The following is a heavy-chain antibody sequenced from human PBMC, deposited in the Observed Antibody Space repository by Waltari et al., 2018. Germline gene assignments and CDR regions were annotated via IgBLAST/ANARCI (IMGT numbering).Heavy chain of an antibody. CDR2: VWYDGNQI. CDR3: ARGSGSNHNNFDY. D-gene: IGHD3-3*01. Sequence: QVQLVESGGGVVQPGTSLRLSCAASGFTLSSSGMHWVRRAPGRGLGWGGVVWYDGNQIFYADSGKGRFTVSRDSSKNTLFLQMNSLSAEDTAVYFCARGSGSNHNNFDYWGQGTLVTVSS. J-gene: IGHJ4*02. CDR1: GFTLSSSG. V-gene: IGHV3-33*01.